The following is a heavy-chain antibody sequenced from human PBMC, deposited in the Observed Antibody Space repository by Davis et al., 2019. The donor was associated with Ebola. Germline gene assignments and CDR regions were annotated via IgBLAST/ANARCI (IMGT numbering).Heavy chain of an antibody. V-gene: IGHV4-39*01. CDR3: ASPHSREDYYGSGSYFKFDY. CDR1: GGSISSYY. J-gene: IGHJ4*02. CDR2: IYYSGST. Sequence: SETLSLTCTVSGGSISSYYWGWIRQPPGKGLEWIGSIYYSGSTYYNPSLKSRVTISVDTSKNQFSLKLSSVTAADTAVYYCASPHSREDYYGSGSYFKFDYWGQGTLVTVSS. D-gene: IGHD3-10*01.